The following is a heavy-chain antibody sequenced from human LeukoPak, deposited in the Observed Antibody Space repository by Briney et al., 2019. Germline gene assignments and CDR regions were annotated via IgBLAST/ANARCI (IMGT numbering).Heavy chain of an antibody. CDR2: IYTSGST. D-gene: IGHD3-3*01. V-gene: IGHV4-61*02. CDR1: GGSISSGSYY. J-gene: IGHJ6*03. Sequence: SQTLSLTCTVSGGSISSGSYYWSWIRQPAGKGLEWIGRIYTSGSTNYNPSLKSRVTISVDTSKNQISLKLSSVTAADTAVYYCERVPLEWLFEGRYYYYYYYMDVWGKGTTVTVSS. CDR3: ERVPLEWLFEGRYYYYYYYMDV.